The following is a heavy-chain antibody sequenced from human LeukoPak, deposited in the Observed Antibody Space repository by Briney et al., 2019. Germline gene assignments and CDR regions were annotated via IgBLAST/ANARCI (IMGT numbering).Heavy chain of an antibody. J-gene: IGHJ6*02. CDR3: ARDGDGYCSSTSCLRGMDV. Sequence: SVKLSCKASGGTFSSYAISWVRQAPGQGLEWMGRIIPILGIANYAQKFQGRVTITADKSTSTAYMELSSLRSEDTAVYYCARDGDGYCSSTSCLRGMDVWGQGTTVTVSS. V-gene: IGHV1-69*04. CDR1: GGTFSSYA. CDR2: IIPILGIA. D-gene: IGHD2-2*01.